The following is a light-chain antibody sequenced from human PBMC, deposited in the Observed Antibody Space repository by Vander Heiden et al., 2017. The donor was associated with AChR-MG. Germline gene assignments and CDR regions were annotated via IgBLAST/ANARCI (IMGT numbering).Light chain of an antibody. CDR2: EVS. V-gene: IGLV2-14*01. J-gene: IGLJ3*02. CDR1: SSYVGGYNY. CDR3: SSYTSSSTWV. Sequence: QSALTQPACVCGSPGHSIHISCTGTSSYVGGYNYVSWYQQHPGKAPKLMIYEVSNRPAGVSNRFSGSKSGNTASLTISGLQAEDEADYYCSSYTSSSTWVFGGGTKLTVL.